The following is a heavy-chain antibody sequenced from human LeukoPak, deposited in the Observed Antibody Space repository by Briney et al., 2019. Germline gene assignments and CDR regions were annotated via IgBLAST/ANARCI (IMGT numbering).Heavy chain of an antibody. V-gene: IGHV3-21*01. Sequence: GGSLRLSCAASGFTFSSYSMNWVRQAPGKGLEWVSSISSSSSYIYYADSVKGRFTISRDTSKNTLYLQMNSLRPEDTAVYYCAKDLSGTYHFDYWGQGTLVTVSS. D-gene: IGHD1-26*01. CDR3: AKDLSGTYHFDY. CDR1: GFTFSSYS. CDR2: ISSSSSYI. J-gene: IGHJ4*02.